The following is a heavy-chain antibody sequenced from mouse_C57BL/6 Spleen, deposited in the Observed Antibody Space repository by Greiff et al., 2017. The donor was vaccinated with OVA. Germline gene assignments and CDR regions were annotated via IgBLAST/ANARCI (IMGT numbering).Heavy chain of an antibody. J-gene: IGHJ4*01. CDR1: GYTFTSYW. CDR2: IDPSDSET. CDR3: ARGDGYPYYYAMHY. Sequence: QVQLQQPGAELVRPGSSVKLSCKASGYTFTSYWMHWVKQRPIQGLEWIGNIDPSDSETHYNQKFKDKATLTVDKSSSTAYMQLSSLTSEDSAVYCCARGDGYPYYYAMHYWGQGTSVTVSS. D-gene: IGHD2-3*01. V-gene: IGHV1-52*01.